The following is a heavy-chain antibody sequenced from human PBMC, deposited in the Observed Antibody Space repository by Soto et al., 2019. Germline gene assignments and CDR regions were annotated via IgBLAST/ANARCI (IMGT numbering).Heavy chain of an antibody. CDR2: IYYSGST. J-gene: IGHJ2*01. CDR3: ARGSLRGGNWYFDL. CDR1: GGSISSYY. V-gene: IGHV4-59*12. D-gene: IGHD3-16*01. Sequence: TSETLSLTCTVSGGSISSYYWSWIRQPPGKGLEWIGYIYYSGSTNYNPSLKSRVTISVDTSKNQFSLQLNSVTPEDTAVYYCARGSLRGGNWYFDLWGRGTLVTVSS.